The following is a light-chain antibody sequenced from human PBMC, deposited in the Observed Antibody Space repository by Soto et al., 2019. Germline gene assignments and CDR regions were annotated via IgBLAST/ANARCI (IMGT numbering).Light chain of an antibody. CDR1: QSVNANY. V-gene: IGKV3-20*01. CDR2: DAS. J-gene: IGKJ4*01. CDR3: QQYGDSRQVT. Sequence: EIVLTQSPGTLPLSPGATATLSCTASQSVNANYLAWYQHKPGQAPRLLIYDASRRATGTPDRFSGSGSGTDFTLTIRRLEPEDFALYYCQQYGDSRQVTFGGGTKVEIK.